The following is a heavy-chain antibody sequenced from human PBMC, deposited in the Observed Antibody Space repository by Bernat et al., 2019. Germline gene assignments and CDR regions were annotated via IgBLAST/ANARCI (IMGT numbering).Heavy chain of an antibody. V-gene: IGHV1-46*01. D-gene: IGHD1-14*01. Sequence: QVQLVQSGAEVKKPGASVKVSCKVSGYTLTELSMHWVRQAPGQGLEWMGIINPSGGSTSYAQKFQGRVTMTRDTSTSTVYMELSSLRSEDTAVYYCARVPPREPSAYYFDYWGQGTLVTVSS. CDR2: INPSGGST. CDR1: GYTLTELS. CDR3: ARVPPREPSAYYFDY. J-gene: IGHJ4*02.